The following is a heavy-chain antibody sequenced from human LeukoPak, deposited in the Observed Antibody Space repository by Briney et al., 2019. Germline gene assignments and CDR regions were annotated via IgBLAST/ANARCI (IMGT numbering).Heavy chain of an antibody. J-gene: IGHJ4*02. V-gene: IGHV3-30*02. CDR3: AKDKPSDYFAYYFDY. CDR1: GFTFSSYG. Sequence: GGSLRLSYAASGFTFSSYGMHWVRQAPGKGLEWVAFIRYDGSNKYYADSVKGRFTISRDNAKNSLYLQMNSLRAEETAVYYCAKDKPSDYFAYYFDYWGQGTLVTVSS. D-gene: IGHD3-22*01. CDR2: IRYDGSNK.